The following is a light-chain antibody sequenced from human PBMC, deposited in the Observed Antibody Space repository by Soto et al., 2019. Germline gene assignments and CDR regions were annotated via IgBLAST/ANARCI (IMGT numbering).Light chain of an antibody. CDR1: QTVSSAY. V-gene: IGKV3-20*01. Sequence: EVVLTQSPGTLSLSPGERATLSCRASQTVSSAYLAWYQQKPGQTPRLLIFGASNRAISIPDRFSGSGSGTDFTLTISRLEPEDFAVYYCQHYGASPGVTFGPGTKVDIK. CDR3: QHYGASPGVT. CDR2: GAS. J-gene: IGKJ3*01.